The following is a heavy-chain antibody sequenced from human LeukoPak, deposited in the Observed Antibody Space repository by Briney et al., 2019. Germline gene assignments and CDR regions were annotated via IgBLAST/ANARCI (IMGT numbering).Heavy chain of an antibody. CDR3: ASTMGYQLLVDY. D-gene: IGHD2-2*01. J-gene: IGHJ4*02. Sequence: SETLSLTCTVSGGSISSSSYYWGWIRQPPGKGLEWIGSIYYSGSTYYNPSLKSRVTISVDTSKNQFSLKLSSVTAADTAVYYCASTMGYQLLVDYWGQGTLVTVSS. CDR2: IYYSGST. V-gene: IGHV4-39*07. CDR1: GGSISSSSYY.